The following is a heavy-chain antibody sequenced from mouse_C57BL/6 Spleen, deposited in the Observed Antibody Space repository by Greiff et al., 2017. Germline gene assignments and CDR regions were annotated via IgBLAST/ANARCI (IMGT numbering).Heavy chain of an antibody. CDR2: IDPNSGGT. CDR3: ARNRLLLDY. Sequence: VQLQQPGAELVKPGASVKLSCKASGYTFTSYWMHWVKQRPGRGLEWIGRIDPNSGGTKYNEQFKSKATLTVDKPASTAYMQLSSLTSADSAVYYCARNRLLLDYWGQGTTLTVSS. CDR1: GYTFTSYW. J-gene: IGHJ2*01. D-gene: IGHD2-3*01. V-gene: IGHV1-72*01.